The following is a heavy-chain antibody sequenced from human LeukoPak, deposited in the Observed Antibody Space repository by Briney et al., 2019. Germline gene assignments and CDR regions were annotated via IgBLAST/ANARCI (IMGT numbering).Heavy chain of an antibody. J-gene: IGHJ4*02. CDR1: GFTFSSYA. Sequence: GGSLRLSCAASGFTFSSYAMSWVRQAPGKGLEWVSAISGSGGSTYYADSVKGRFTISRDNSKNTLYLQMNSLRAEDTVVYYCAKYVDYDFWSGSDYWGQGTLVTVSS. CDR2: ISGSGGST. D-gene: IGHD3-3*01. V-gene: IGHV3-23*01. CDR3: AKYVDYDFWSGSDY.